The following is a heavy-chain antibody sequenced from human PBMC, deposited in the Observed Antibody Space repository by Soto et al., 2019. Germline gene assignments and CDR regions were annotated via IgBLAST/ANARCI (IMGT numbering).Heavy chain of an antibody. V-gene: IGHV1-69*01. Sequence: QVQLVQSGAEVKKPGSSVKVSCKASGGTFSSYAISWVRQAPGQGLEWMGGIIPIFGEANYAQKFQGRVTITADEAKSKAYMEQSSVRSEDTAVYSCAGDEGGVWPRGRSDYYCCSGLYVWGQGTTVNVSS. CDR1: GGTFSSYA. J-gene: IGHJ6*02. D-gene: IGHD3-16*01. CDR3: AGDEGGVWPRGRSDYYCCSGLYV. CDR2: IIPIFGEA.